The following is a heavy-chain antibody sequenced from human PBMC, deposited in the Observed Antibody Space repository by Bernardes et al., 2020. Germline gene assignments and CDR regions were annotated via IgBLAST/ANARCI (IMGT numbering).Heavy chain of an antibody. Sequence: SETLSLTCAVYGESFSDYHWSWIRQSPGKGLEWIGHIHHSGSTSYSPSLKGRVSISIDTSKIHFSLRLTSVTAADTAVYYCAPRRRYCDGTTCFSGWFDPWGQGTLVIVSS. V-gene: IGHV4-34*01. J-gene: IGHJ5*02. CDR2: IHHSGST. D-gene: IGHD2-21*01. CDR3: APRRRYCDGTTCFSGWFDP. CDR1: GESFSDYH.